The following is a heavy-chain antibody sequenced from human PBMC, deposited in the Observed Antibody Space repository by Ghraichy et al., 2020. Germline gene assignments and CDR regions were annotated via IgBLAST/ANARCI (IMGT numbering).Heavy chain of an antibody. D-gene: IGHD2-15*01. V-gene: IGHV4-39*01. Sequence: SETLSLTCTVSGGSISSTSYYWGWIRQPPGKGLEWIGSIYYSGSTYYNASLKSRVTISEDTSKNRFSLKLSSGTAADTAVYYCARGKEYCSGGSGDGSDCWGQGTLVTVSS. CDR1: GGSISSTSYY. J-gene: IGHJ4*02. CDR3: ARGKEYCSGGSGDGSDC. CDR2: IYYSGST.